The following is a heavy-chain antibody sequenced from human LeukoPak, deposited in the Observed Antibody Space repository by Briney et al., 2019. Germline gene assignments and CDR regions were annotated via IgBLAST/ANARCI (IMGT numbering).Heavy chain of an antibody. CDR1: GFTFSSYA. V-gene: IGHV3-23*01. Sequence: GGSLRLSCAASGFTFSSYAMSWVRQAPGKGLEWVSAISGSGGSTYYADSVKGRFTISRDNSKNTLYLQMNSLRAEDAAVYYCAKGKETARYPLPDYWGQGTLVTVSS. CDR2: ISGSGGST. J-gene: IGHJ4*02. CDR3: AKGKETARYPLPDY. D-gene: IGHD5-18*01.